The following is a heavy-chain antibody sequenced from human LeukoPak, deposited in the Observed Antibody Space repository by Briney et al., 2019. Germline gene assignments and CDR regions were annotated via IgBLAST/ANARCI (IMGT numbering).Heavy chain of an antibody. CDR3: ARGATVIFDY. V-gene: IGHV1-46*01. D-gene: IGHD5-12*01. CDR2: INPSGGST. Sequence: ASVKVSCKASGYTFTSYDINWVRQAHGQGLEWMGIINPSGGSTSYAQKFQGRVTMTRDTSTSTVYMELSSLRSEDTAVYYCARGATVIFDYWGQGTLVTVSS. J-gene: IGHJ4*02. CDR1: GYTFTSYD.